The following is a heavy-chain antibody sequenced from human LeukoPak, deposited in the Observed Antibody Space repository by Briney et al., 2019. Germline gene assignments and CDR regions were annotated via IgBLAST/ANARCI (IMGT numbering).Heavy chain of an antibody. CDR1: GFTFSSYS. D-gene: IGHD3-22*01. CDR2: ISSSSSYI. Sequence: GGSLRLSCAASGFTFSSYSMNWVRQAPGKGLEWVSSISSSSSYIYYADSVKGRFTISRDDAKNSLYLQMNSLRAEDTAVYYCASEDYYDSSGYYFYWGQGTLVTVSS. CDR3: ASEDYYDSSGYYFY. V-gene: IGHV3-21*01. J-gene: IGHJ4*02.